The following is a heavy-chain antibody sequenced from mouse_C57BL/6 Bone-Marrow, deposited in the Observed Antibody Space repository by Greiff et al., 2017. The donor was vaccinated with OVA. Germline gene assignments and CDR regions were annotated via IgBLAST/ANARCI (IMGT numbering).Heavy chain of an antibody. V-gene: IGHV1-81*01. CDR1: GYTFTSYG. Sequence: VQGVESGAELARPGASVKLSCKASGYTFTSYGISWVKQRTGQGLEWIGEIYPRSGTTYYNEKFKGKATLTADKSSSTAYMERRSLTSDDSAVYFCFITTVVARFDYWGQGTTLTVSS. CDR2: IYPRSGTT. CDR3: FITTVVARFDY. D-gene: IGHD1-1*01. J-gene: IGHJ2*01.